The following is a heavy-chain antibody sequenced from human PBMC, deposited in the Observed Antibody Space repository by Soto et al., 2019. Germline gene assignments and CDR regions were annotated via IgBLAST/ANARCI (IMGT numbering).Heavy chain of an antibody. D-gene: IGHD2-21*01. J-gene: IGHJ6*02. CDR2: ISYDGRNK. Sequence: QVQLVESVGGVVQPGRSLRLSCAASGFTFSSYGMHWVRQAPGKGLEWVAVISYDGRNKYYADSVKGRFTISRDTAKNTPYLQINSLRAEDTAVYYCARDCGYYGMDFWGQGTTVTVSS. V-gene: IGHV3-30*03. CDR3: ARDCGYYGMDF. CDR1: GFTFSSYG.